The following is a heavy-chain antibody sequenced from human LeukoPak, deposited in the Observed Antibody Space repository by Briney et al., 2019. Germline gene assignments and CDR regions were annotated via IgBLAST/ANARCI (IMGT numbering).Heavy chain of an antibody. CDR2: INHSGST. V-gene: IGHV4-34*01. CDR1: GGSISSYY. Sequence: SETLSLTCTVSGGSISSYYWSWIRQPPGKGLEWIGEINHSGSTNYNPSLKSRVTISVDTSKNQFSLKLSSVTAADTAVYYCARSGSSSPYYYYYYMDVWGKGTTVTVSS. D-gene: IGHD6-6*01. CDR3: ARSGSSSPYYYYYYMDV. J-gene: IGHJ6*03.